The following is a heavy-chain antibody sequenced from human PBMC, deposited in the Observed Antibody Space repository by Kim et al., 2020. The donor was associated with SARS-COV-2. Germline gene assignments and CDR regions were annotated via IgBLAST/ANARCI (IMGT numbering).Heavy chain of an antibody. CDR2: ISSSGSTI. Sequence: GGSLRLSCAASGFTFSSYEMNWVRQAPGKGLEWVSYISSSGSTIYYADSVKGRFTISRDNAKNSLYLQMNSLRAEDTAVYYCARDQSLSGSPHWGQGTLVTVSS. CDR3: ARDQSLSGSPH. J-gene: IGHJ4*02. V-gene: IGHV3-48*03. CDR1: GFTFSSYE.